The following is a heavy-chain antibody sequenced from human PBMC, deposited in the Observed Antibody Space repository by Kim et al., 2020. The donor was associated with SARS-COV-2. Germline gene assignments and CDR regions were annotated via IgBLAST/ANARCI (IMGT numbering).Heavy chain of an antibody. Sequence: TDYAAPVKGRFTISRDDSKNTLYVQMNSLKTEDTAVYYCTTGSDEWGRDYWGQGTLVTVSS. J-gene: IGHJ4*02. CDR3: TTGSDEWGRDY. V-gene: IGHV3-15*01. D-gene: IGHD3-16*01. CDR2: T.